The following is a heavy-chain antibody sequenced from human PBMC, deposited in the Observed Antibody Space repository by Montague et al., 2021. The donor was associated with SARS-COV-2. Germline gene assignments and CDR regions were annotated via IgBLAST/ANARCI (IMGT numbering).Heavy chain of an antibody. D-gene: IGHD3-16*01. J-gene: IGHJ6*02. CDR1: GGSINSYY. CDR3: ARGGTYHYGMDV. CDR2: IYTSGRT. V-gene: IGHV4-4*07. Sequence: SETLSLTCGVSGGSINSYYWSWIRQPAGKGLEWIGRIYTSGRTNHSPSLKSRVTISVDTSRNHLSLKLTSVTAADTAVYYCARGGTYHYGMDVWGQGTTVAVSS.